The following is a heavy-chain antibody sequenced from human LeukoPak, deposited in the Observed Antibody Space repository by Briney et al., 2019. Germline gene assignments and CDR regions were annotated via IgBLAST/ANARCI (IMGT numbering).Heavy chain of an antibody. CDR3: ARVPYDYVWGSYPGMDV. V-gene: IGHV4-31*03. CDR1: GGSISSRGYY. Sequence: SPTLSPTRTVSGGSISSRGYYWSWIRQHPGKGLEWIGYIYYSGSTYYNPSLKSRVTISVDTSKNQFSLKLSSVTAADTAVYYCARVPYDYVWGSYPGMDVWGQGTRDTV. D-gene: IGHD3-16*02. J-gene: IGHJ6*02. CDR2: IYYSGST.